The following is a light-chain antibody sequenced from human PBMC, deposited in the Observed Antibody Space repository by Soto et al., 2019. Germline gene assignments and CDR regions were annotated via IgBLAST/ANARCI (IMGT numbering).Light chain of an antibody. CDR3: QQRSSWPIT. V-gene: IGKV3-11*01. CDR2: DAS. CDR1: QSVTSY. Sequence: ELVLTQSQRTLSLSRGQRATLSCEASQSVTSYLAWYQQRPGQAPRLLIYDASRRATGIPARFSGSGSGADFTLTISSLETEDFAVYYCQQRSSWPITFGQGTRLEIK. J-gene: IGKJ5*01.